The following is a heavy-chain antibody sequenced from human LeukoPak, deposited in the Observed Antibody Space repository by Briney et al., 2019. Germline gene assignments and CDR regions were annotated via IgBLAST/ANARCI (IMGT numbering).Heavy chain of an antibody. CDR3: ARVGYYDSSGYFH. Sequence: GGSLRLSCAASGFTFSSYWMHWVRQAPGKGLVWVSRINSDGSSTSYADSVKGRFTISRDNAKNTLYLQMNSLRTEDTAVYYCARVGYYDSSGYFHWGQGTLVTVSS. CDR1: GFTFSSYW. CDR2: INSDGSST. V-gene: IGHV3-74*01. J-gene: IGHJ4*02. D-gene: IGHD3-22*01.